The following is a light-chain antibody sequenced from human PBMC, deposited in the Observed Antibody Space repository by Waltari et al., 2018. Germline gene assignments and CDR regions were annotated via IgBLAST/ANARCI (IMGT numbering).Light chain of an antibody. Sequence: DIQMTQSPSSLSASVGDRVTITCRASQSIRSYLNWYHQKPGKAPKLLIYAESSLQSGVPSRFSGSGSGTDFTLTISSLQPEDFATYFCQQSYSTLIFTFGPGTKVDIK. CDR2: AES. V-gene: IGKV1-39*01. J-gene: IGKJ3*01. CDR1: QSIRSY. CDR3: QQSYSTLIFT.